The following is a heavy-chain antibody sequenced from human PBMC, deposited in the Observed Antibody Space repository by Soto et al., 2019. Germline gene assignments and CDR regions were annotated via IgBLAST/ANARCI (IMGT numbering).Heavy chain of an antibody. D-gene: IGHD7-27*01. CDR3: ARGPSGDKVHY. CDR2: IFDSGTT. V-gene: IGHV4-30-4*01. CDR1: GGSITSDYSC. Sequence: QVQLQESGPGLVKPSQTLSLTCTVSGGSITSDYSCWSWIRQPPGEGLEWIGHIFDSGTTYTNPSLRSQVAISIDTSKHHFSLTLSSVTAADTAVYYCARGPSGDKVHYWGQGALVTVSS. J-gene: IGHJ4*02.